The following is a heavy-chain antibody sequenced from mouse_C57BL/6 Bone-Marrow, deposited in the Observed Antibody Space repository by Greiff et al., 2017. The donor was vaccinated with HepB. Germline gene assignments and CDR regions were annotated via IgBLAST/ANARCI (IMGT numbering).Heavy chain of an antibody. Sequence: VQLQQSGAELVRPGASVKLSCTASGFNIKDDYMHWVKQRPEQGLEWIGWIDPENGDTEYASKFQGKATITADTSSNTAYLQLSSLTSEDTAVYYCTTLGLRQGFLMDYWGQGTSVTVSS. J-gene: IGHJ4*01. CDR2: IDPENGDT. V-gene: IGHV14-4*01. CDR3: TTLGLRQGFLMDY. CDR1: GFNIKDDY. D-gene: IGHD2-4*01.